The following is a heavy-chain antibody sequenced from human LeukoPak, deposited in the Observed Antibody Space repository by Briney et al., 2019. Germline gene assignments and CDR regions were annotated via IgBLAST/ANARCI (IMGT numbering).Heavy chain of an antibody. CDR1: GFTFSSCS. V-gene: IGHV3-48*02. J-gene: IGHJ3*01. CDR3: GKYDYLF. D-gene: IGHD4-11*01. CDR2: ISSGSSTI. Sequence: PGGSLRLSCAASGFTFSSCSRNWVRQAPGKGLEWISYISSGSSTIYYADSVKGRFTISRDNAKNSLYLQMNSLRDEDTAVYYCGKYDYLFWGQGAMVTVS.